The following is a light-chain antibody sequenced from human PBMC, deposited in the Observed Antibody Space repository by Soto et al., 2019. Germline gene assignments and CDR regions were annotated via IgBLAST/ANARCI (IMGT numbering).Light chain of an antibody. J-gene: IGKJ4*01. V-gene: IGKV1-39*01. CDR1: QTIGTS. CDR3: QQTFGSPHT. CDR2: AVS. Sequence: DVQLTQSPSSLSASVGDRVTIACRACQTIGTSLNWYQLRPGRAPKLLMYAVSSLQSRVPSRFSGSGSGTDFTLTTSSLHPEDFATYYCQQTFGSPHTCGGGTNVDIK.